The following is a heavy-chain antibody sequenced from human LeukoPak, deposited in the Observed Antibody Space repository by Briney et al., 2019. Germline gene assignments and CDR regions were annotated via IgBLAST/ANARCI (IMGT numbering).Heavy chain of an antibody. CDR2: INHSGST. D-gene: IGHD3-22*01. V-gene: IGHV4-34*01. Sequence: SETLSLTCAVYGGSFSGYYWSWIRQPPGKGLEWIGEINHSGSTNYNPSLKSRVTIPADTSKNQFSLKLSSVTAADTAVYYCARAPYYYDSSGYYLLGYYFDYWGQGTLVTVSS. CDR3: ARAPYYYDSSGYYLLGYYFDY. CDR1: GGSFSGYY. J-gene: IGHJ4*02.